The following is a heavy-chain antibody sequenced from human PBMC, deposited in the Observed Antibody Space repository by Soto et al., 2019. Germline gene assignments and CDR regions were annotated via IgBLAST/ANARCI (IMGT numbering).Heavy chain of an antibody. CDR1: GVSISSSNW. D-gene: IGHD5-18*01. J-gene: IGHJ4*02. Sequence: SETLSLTCAVSGVSISSSNWWSWVRQPPGKGLEWIGEIYHSGSTNYNPSLKSRVTISVDKSKNQFSLKLSSVTAADTAVYYCASPGGYSYGYFDYWGQGTLVTVSS. CDR2: IYHSGST. CDR3: ASPGGYSYGYFDY. V-gene: IGHV4-4*02.